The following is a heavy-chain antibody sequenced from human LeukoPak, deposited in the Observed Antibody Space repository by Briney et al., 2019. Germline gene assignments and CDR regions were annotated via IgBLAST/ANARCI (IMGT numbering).Heavy chain of an antibody. V-gene: IGHV3-23*01. D-gene: IGHD1-1*01. CDR1: GLTFSRFA. Sequence: GGTLRLSCAASGLTFSRFAMSWVRQAPGKGLEWVSAISNSGDTTYYADSVKGRFTISRDNLKNTLYVQMNSLRVEDTAVYYCAKGHSAHGTGFDYWGQGTLVIVSS. CDR3: AKGHSAHGTGFDY. J-gene: IGHJ4*02. CDR2: ISNSGDTT.